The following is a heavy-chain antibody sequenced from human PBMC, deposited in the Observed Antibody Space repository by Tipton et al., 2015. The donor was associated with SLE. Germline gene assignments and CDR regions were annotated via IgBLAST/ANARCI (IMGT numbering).Heavy chain of an antibody. CDR1: GDSISTYY. Sequence: TLSLTCTVSGDSISTYYWLWIRQPPGKGLEWIGYIYYSGRTNYNPSLKSRVTITVDTAKNQFSLKLSSVTAADTAVYYCARGPFYYYYYMDVWGKGTTVTVSS. CDR2: IYYSGRT. J-gene: IGHJ6*03. CDR3: ARGPFYYYYYMDV. V-gene: IGHV4-59*01.